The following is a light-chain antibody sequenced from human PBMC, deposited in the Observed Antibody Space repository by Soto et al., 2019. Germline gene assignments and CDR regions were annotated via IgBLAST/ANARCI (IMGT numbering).Light chain of an antibody. Sequence: EILLMQSPGTLSLSPGERATLSCRASQTMTRAYVAWYQQKPGQAPRRLIYAASYRATGISDKFSGSGSGTDFSLTSSRLEPEDSAVYYCHQYNRPPQTFGQGTKGEIK. V-gene: IGKV3-20*01. CDR1: QTMTRAY. CDR2: AAS. CDR3: HQYNRPPQT. J-gene: IGKJ2*01.